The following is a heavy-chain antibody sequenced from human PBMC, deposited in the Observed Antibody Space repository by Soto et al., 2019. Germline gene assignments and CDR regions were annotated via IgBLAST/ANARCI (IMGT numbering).Heavy chain of an antibody. D-gene: IGHD3-3*01. CDR1: GGTFSSYA. CDR2: IIPIFGTA. J-gene: IGHJ4*02. V-gene: IGHV1-69*13. Sequence: SVKVSCKASGGTFSSYAISWVRQAPGQGLEWMGGIIPIFGTANYAQKFQGRVTITADESTSTAYMELSSLRSEDTAVYYCASVREYYDFWSGPAPIDYWGQGTLVTVSS. CDR3: ASVREYYDFWSGPAPIDY.